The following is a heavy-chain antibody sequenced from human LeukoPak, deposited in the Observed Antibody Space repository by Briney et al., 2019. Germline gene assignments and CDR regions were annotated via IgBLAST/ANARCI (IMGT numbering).Heavy chain of an antibody. Sequence: SETLSLTCAVYGGSFSGYYWSWIRQPPGKGLEWIGEINHSGSTNYNPSLKSRVTISVDTSKNQFSLKLSSVTAADTAVYYCARALPVYYYGMDVWGQGTTVTVSS. D-gene: IGHD3-10*01. J-gene: IGHJ6*02. CDR2: INHSGST. CDR3: ARALPVYYYGMDV. V-gene: IGHV4-34*01. CDR1: GGSFSGYY.